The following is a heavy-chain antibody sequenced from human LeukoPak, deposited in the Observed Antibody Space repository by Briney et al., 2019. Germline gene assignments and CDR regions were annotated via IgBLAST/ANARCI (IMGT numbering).Heavy chain of an antibody. V-gene: IGHV3-30*18. D-gene: IGHD3/OR15-3a*01. Sequence: GRSLRLSCAASEFTFSSYAMHWVRQAPGKGLEWVALVSYDGSDKYYADSVKGRFTISRDNSKNTLYLQMSSLRGEDTAVYYCAKAHLLDWLLPFDYWGQGTLVTVSS. CDR2: VSYDGSDK. CDR3: AKAHLLDWLLPFDY. J-gene: IGHJ4*02. CDR1: EFTFSSYA.